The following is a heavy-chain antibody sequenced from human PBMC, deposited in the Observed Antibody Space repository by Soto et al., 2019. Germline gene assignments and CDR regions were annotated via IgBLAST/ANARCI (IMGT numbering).Heavy chain of an antibody. CDR3: AKGRFRVLEWFLDY. Sequence: ASVKVSCKASGYTFTSYGISWVRQAPGQGLERMGWLSAYNCNTNYAQKLHGRVTMTTDTSTRTVYMDLSSLSSDDTAVYYCAKGRFRVLEWFLDYWRQGTLVTVSS. J-gene: IGHJ4*02. CDR2: LSAYNCNT. D-gene: IGHD3-3*01. CDR1: GYTFTSYG. V-gene: IGHV1-18*01.